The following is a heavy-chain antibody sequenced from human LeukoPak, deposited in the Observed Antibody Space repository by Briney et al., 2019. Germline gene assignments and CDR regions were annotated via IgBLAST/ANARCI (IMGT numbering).Heavy chain of an antibody. D-gene: IGHD1-26*01. CDR2: TYYRSKWYN. J-gene: IGHJ3*02. CDR3: ARAPRGSYYRMNAFDI. Sequence: SQTLSLTCAISGDSVPSNSAAWNWIRQSPSRGLEWLGRTYYRSKWYNDYAVSVKSRITINPDTSKNQFSLQLNSVTPEDTAVYYCARAPRGSYYRMNAFDIWGQGTMVTVSS. CDR1: GDSVPSNSAA. V-gene: IGHV6-1*01.